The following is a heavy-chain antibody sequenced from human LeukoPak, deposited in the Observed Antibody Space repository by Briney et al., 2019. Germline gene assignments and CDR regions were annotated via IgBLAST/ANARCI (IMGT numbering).Heavy chain of an antibody. J-gene: IGHJ4*02. D-gene: IGHD5-24*01. CDR3: ARVIRDGYNYYFDY. Sequence: SETLSLTCTVSGGSISSGSYYWSWIRQPAGKGLEWIGRIYTSGSTNYNPSLKSRVTMSVDTSKNQFSLKLSSVTAADTAVYYCARVIRDGYNYYFDYWGQGTLVTVSS. CDR2: IYTSGST. V-gene: IGHV4-61*02. CDR1: GGSISSGSYY.